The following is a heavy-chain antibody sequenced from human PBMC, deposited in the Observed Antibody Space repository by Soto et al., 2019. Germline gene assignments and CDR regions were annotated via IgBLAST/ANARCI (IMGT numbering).Heavy chain of an antibody. Sequence: SETLSLTCAVSGYSIRSGSYWGWIRQAPGKALEWIGSILPGGSAYSTRSLKSRVTISIDTPNNQFSLKLTSVTAADTAVYYFARPHSSGWFTFDYWGQGILVTVSS. J-gene: IGHJ4*02. CDR2: ILPGGSA. CDR3: ARPHSSGWFTFDY. D-gene: IGHD6-19*01. CDR1: GYSIRSGSY. V-gene: IGHV4-38-2*01.